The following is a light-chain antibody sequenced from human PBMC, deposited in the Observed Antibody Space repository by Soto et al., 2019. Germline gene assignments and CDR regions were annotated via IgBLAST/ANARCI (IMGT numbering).Light chain of an antibody. Sequence: QSALTQPPSASGSPGQPVTISCTGTSSDIGGYNSVSWYQQYPGKAPKLMIYEVSKRPSGVPDRFSASKSDNTASLTVSGLQAEDEAEYYCSSYAGSKNLIFGGGTKLTVL. CDR3: SSYAGSKNLI. V-gene: IGLV2-8*01. CDR2: EVS. J-gene: IGLJ2*01. CDR1: SSDIGGYNS.